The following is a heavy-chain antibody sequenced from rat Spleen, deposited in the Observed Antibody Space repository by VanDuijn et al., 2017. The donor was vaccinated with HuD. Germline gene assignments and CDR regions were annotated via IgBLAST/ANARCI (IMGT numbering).Heavy chain of an antibody. Sequence: EVQLVESGGGLVQPGRSLKLSCAASGFTFSNYYMAWVRQAPTKGLEWVASISPSGGSTYYPDSGKGRFTISRDNAKNIQYMQMDSLRSEDTATYYCATRVPGYYWYFDFWGPGTMVTVSS. CDR1: GFTFSNYY. CDR2: ISPSGGST. CDR3: ATRVPGYYWYFDF. D-gene: IGHD1-4*01. J-gene: IGHJ1*01. V-gene: IGHV5S13*01.